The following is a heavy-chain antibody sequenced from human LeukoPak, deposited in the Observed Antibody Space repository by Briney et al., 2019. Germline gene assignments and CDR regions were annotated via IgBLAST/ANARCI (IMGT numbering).Heavy chain of an antibody. CDR3: ERDWVF. V-gene: IGHV3-7*01. Sequence: GGSLRLSCVDSGVTFTNYWMNWVRQAPGKGLEWVAYINQDGSEKYYVDSLKGRFTITRDTATKSLYLEVDSLRAQDTAVYYLERDWVFWGQGTLVIVSS. D-gene: IGHD2-8*01. CDR2: INQDGSEK. CDR1: GVTFTNYW. J-gene: IGHJ1*01.